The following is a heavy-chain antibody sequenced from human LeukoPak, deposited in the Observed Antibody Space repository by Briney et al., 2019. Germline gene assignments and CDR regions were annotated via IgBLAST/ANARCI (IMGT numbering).Heavy chain of an antibody. CDR1: EFTVSSNY. J-gene: IGHJ5*02. CDR2: IYSGGNT. Sequence: GGSLRLSCAASEFTVSSNYMSWVRQAPGKGLEWVSVIYSGGNTYYADSVKGRFTISRDNSKNTLYLQMNSLRAEDTAVYYCAKALRIQSAGTDNWFDPWGQGTLVTVSS. CDR3: AKALRIQSAGTDNWFDP. V-gene: IGHV3-66*01. D-gene: IGHD6-13*01.